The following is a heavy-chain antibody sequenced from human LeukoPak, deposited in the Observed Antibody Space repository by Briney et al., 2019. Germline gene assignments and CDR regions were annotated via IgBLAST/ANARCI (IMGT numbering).Heavy chain of an antibody. D-gene: IGHD3-10*01. CDR2: INPNSGGT. CDR1: GYTFTGYY. V-gene: IGHV1-2*06. Sequence: ASVKVSCKASGYTFTGYYMHWVRQAPGQGLEWVGRINPNSGGTNYAQKFQGGVTMTRDTSISTAYMELGRLRSDDTAVYYCARDRAGCDYWGQGTLVTVSS. CDR3: ARDRAGCDY. J-gene: IGHJ4*02.